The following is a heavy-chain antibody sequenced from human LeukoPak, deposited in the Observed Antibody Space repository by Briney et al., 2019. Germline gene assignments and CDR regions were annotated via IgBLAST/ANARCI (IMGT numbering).Heavy chain of an antibody. V-gene: IGHV3-33*01. Sequence: GKSLRLSCTASGFTFSDYGMHWVRQPPGKGLEWVAIIWYDDTNKNYADSVKGRFTISRDNSKNTLFLQMNSLRAEDTAVYYCARRGTGHGMDVWGQGTTVIVSS. CDR1: GFTFSDYG. CDR3: ARRGTGHGMDV. J-gene: IGHJ6*02. D-gene: IGHD1-1*01. CDR2: IWYDDTNK.